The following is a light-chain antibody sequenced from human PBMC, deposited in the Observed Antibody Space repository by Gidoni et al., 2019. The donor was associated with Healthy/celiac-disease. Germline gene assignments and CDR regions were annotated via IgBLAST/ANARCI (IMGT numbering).Light chain of an antibody. V-gene: IGKV3-15*01. CDR3: QQYNNWPQLT. CDR1: QSVSSN. CDR2: GAA. Sequence: DIVMTQSPATLSVSPGERATRSCSASQSVSSNLAWYQQKPGQAPRLLIYGAATRATGSPARFSSGGSCTEFTLPISSLQSEDFAVYYCQQYNNWPQLTFGGGTKVEIK. J-gene: IGKJ4*01.